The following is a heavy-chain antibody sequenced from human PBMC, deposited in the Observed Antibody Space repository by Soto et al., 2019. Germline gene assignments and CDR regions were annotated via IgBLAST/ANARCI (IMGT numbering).Heavy chain of an antibody. V-gene: IGHV4-59*01. Sequence: SETLSLTCIVSGGSISSYYWSWIRQPPGKGLEWIGYIYYSGSTNYNPSLKSRVTISVDTSKNQFSLKLSSVTAADTAVYYCARDKNGDAFDIWGQGTMVTVSS. CDR1: GGSISSYY. J-gene: IGHJ3*02. D-gene: IGHD2-8*01. CDR2: IYYSGST. CDR3: ARDKNGDAFDI.